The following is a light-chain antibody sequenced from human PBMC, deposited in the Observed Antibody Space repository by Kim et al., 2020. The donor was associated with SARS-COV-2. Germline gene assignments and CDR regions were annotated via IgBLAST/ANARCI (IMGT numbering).Light chain of an antibody. CDR2: GAS. Sequence: EIELTQSPGTLSLSPGERATHSCRASQSVTSSYLAWYQHKPGQAPRLLIYGASSRATGIPDRFSGRGFGTDFTLTISRLEPEDFAVYYCQQYGSSPNTFGQGTKLEI. CDR1: QSVTSSY. CDR3: QQYGSSPNT. J-gene: IGKJ2*01. V-gene: IGKV3-20*01.